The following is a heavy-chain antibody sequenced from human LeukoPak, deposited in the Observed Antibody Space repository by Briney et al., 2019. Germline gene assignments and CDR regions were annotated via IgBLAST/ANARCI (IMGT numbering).Heavy chain of an antibody. CDR3: ARAGSFGGDWFDP. Sequence: GAPGKGSGKAAGYTFTTYDIKWGGQATGQGQGWGGGMNPNSGNTGYAQKFQGRVTMTRNTSISTAYMELSSLRSEDTAVYYCARAGSFGGDWFDPWGQGTLVTVSS. J-gene: IGHJ5*02. D-gene: IGHD3-10*01. V-gene: IGHV1-8*01. CDR2: MNPNSGNT. CDR1: GYTFTTYD.